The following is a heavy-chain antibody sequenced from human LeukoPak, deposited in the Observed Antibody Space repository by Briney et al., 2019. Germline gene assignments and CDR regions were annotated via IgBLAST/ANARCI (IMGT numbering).Heavy chain of an antibody. J-gene: IGHJ4*02. CDR1: GGSISSYY. CDR2: IYYSGST. D-gene: IGHD3-22*01. CDR3: ARDRGPYYYDSRGEGFDY. V-gene: IGHV4-59*01. Sequence: PSETLSLTCTVSGGSISSYYWNWIRQPPGKGLEWIGYIYYSGSTNYNPSLKSRVTISVDTSKNQFSLKLSSVTAADTAVYYCARDRGPYYYDSRGEGFDYWGQGTLVTVSS.